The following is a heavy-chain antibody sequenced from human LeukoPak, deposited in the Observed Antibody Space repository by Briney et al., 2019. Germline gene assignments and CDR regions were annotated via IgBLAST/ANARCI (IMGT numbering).Heavy chain of an antibody. V-gene: IGHV4-4*07. Sequence: SETLSLTCTVPGGSISSYYWSWIRQPAGKRLEWIGRIYNTGGTNYNPSLKSRVTMSVDTSKNQFSLKLSSVTAADTAVYYCAKDGTRPYYGSGSYYNYFENWGQGTLVAVSS. CDR2: IYNTGGT. J-gene: IGHJ4*02. D-gene: IGHD3-10*01. CDR3: AKDGTRPYYGSGSYYNYFEN. CDR1: GGSISSYY.